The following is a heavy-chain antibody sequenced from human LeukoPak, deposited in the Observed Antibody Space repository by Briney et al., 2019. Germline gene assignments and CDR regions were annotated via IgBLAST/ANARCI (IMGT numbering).Heavy chain of an antibody. CDR3: ARGETVAGRFDY. Sequence: GGSLRLSCAASGFTVSSNYMSWVRQAPGKGLEWVSVIYSGGSTYYADSVRGRFTISRDNSKNTLYLQMNSLRAEDTAVYYCARGETVAGRFDYWGQGTLVTVSS. CDR2: IYSGGST. V-gene: IGHV3-53*01. D-gene: IGHD6-19*01. CDR1: GFTVSSNY. J-gene: IGHJ4*02.